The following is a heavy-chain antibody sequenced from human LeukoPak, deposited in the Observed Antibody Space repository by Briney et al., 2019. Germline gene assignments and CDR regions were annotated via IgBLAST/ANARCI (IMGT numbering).Heavy chain of an antibody. V-gene: IGHV3-64*01. J-gene: IGHJ4*02. CDR1: GFTFSSCG. Sequence: GGSLRLSCAASGFTFSSCGMVWPRQAPGKGLEYVSHTSTNGGSTYYAISVKGRFTISSDNSKNTLYLQMGSLRAEVMAVYYCARGRVYIYGFNYRVRGTVVTVSS. CDR2: TSTNGGST. D-gene: IGHD5-18*01. CDR3: ARGRVYIYGFNY.